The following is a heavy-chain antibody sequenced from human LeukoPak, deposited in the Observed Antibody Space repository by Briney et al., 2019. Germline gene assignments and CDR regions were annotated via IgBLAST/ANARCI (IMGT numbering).Heavy chain of an antibody. J-gene: IGHJ4*02. CDR2: ISSSGSGK. CDR1: GFTFGNYA. Sequence: PGGSLRLSCATSGFTFGNYAVNWVRQAPGKGLEWVSYISSSGSGKYYAESVRGRFTISRDNAKHSLYLQMNRLRAEDTAVYYCARNLPLARFDYWGQGTLVTVSS. D-gene: IGHD6-13*01. CDR3: ARNLPLARFDY. V-gene: IGHV3-48*03.